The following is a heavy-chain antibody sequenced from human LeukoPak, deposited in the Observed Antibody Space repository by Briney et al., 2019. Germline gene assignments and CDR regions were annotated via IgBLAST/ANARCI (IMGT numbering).Heavy chain of an antibody. V-gene: IGHV3-48*03. CDR2: ISSSGSTI. J-gene: IGHJ6*03. CDR1: GFTFSSYE. Sequence: GGSLRLSCAASGFTFSSYEMNWVRQAPGKGLEWVSYISSSGSTIYYADSVKGRFTISRDNAKNSLYLQMNSLRADDTAVYYCAREYYFYHMNGWGKGTTVTVSS. CDR3: AREYYFYHMNG.